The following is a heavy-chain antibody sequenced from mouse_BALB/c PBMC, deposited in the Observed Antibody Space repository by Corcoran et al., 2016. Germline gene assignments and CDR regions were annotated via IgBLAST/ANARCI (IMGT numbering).Heavy chain of an antibody. J-gene: IGHJ4*01. Sequence: QVTLKESGPGILQPSQTLSLTCSFSGFSLSTSGMGVSWIRQPSGKGLEWLAHIYWDDDKRYNPSLKSRLTISKDTSRNQVFLKITSVDTADTYTDCCARIYYGYDYAMDYWGQGTSVTVSS. CDR1: GFSLSTSGMG. CDR2: IYWDDDK. CDR3: ARIYYGYDYAMDY. D-gene: IGHD2-2*01. V-gene: IGHV8-12*01.